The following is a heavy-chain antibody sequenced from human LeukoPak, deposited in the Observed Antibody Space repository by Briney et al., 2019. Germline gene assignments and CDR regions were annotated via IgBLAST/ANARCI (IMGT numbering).Heavy chain of an antibody. J-gene: IGHJ4*02. D-gene: IGHD3-10*01. CDR3: TTDLGVLLWFGDYLSKNDY. CDR1: GFTFSNAW. CDR2: IKSKTDGGTT. Sequence: GGSLRLSCAASGFTFSNAWMSWVRQAPGKGLEWVGRIKSKTDGGTTDYAAPVKGRFTISRDDSKNTLYLQMNSLKTEDTAVYYCTTDLGVLLWFGDYLSKNDYWGQGTLVTVSS. V-gene: IGHV3-15*01.